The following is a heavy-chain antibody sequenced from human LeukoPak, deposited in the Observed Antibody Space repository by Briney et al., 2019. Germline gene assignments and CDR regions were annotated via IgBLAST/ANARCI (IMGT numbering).Heavy chain of an antibody. CDR1: GFTVSTNY. D-gene: IGHD6-13*01. V-gene: IGHV3-66*01. CDR2: IYSGGSG. J-gene: IGHJ4*02. Sequence: GGSLRLSCAASGFTVSTNYMSWVRQAPGKGLEWVSVIYSGGSGYYADAVKGRFTISRDNSKNTLYLQMNSLRAEDTAVYYCAKQQLDNRFDYWGQGTLVTVSS. CDR3: AKQQLDNRFDY.